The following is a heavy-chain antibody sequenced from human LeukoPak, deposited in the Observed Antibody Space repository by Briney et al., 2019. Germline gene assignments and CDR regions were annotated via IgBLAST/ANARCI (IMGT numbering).Heavy chain of an antibody. D-gene: IGHD2-15*01. Sequence: SETLSLTCAVYGGSFSGYYWSWIRQPPGKGLEWIGEINHSGSTNYNPSLKGRVTISVDTSKNQFSLKLSSVTAADTAVYYCARGITPDYWGQGTLVTVSS. CDR3: ARGITPDY. CDR1: GGSFSGYY. V-gene: IGHV4-34*01. CDR2: INHSGST. J-gene: IGHJ4*02.